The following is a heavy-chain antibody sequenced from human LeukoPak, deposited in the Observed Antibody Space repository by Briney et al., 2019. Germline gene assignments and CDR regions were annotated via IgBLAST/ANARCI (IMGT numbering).Heavy chain of an antibody. D-gene: IGHD2-8*01. V-gene: IGHV3-7*03. J-gene: IGHJ4*02. Sequence: GGSLRLSCAASGFTFTSYWMSWVRQAPGKGLEWVANIKQDGSEKYYVDSVKGRFTISRDNSKNTLYLQMNSLRAEDTAVYYCAKWVQRVIDYWGQGTLVTVSS. CDR2: IKQDGSEK. CDR1: GFTFTSYW. CDR3: AKWVQRVIDY.